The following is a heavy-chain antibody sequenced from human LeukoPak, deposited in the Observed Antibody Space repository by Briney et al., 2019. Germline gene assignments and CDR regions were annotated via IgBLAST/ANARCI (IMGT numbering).Heavy chain of an antibody. Sequence: GGSLRLSCAASGFTFSSYGMHWVRQAPGKGLEWVVVIWYDGSTKYYADSVKGRFTISRDNSKNTLYLQMNSLRAEDTAVYYCARGTSVVGWLDPWGQGTLVTVSS. CDR1: GFTFSSYG. CDR2: IWYDGSTK. V-gene: IGHV3-33*01. CDR3: ARGTSVVGWLDP. D-gene: IGHD5/OR15-5a*01. J-gene: IGHJ5*02.